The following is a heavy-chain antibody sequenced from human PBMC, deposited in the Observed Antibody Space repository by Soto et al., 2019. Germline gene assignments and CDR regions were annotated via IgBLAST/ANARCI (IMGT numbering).Heavy chain of an antibody. CDR2: IWYDGSNK. CDR3: ARVSDLYCSGGSCYSWYYYGMDV. J-gene: IGHJ6*02. CDR1: GFTFSSYG. Sequence: QVQLVESGGGVVQPGRSLRLSCAASGFTFSSYGMHWVRQAPGKGLEGVAGIWYDGSNKYYADSVKGRFTISRDNSKNTLYLQMNSERAEDTAVYYCARVSDLYCSGGSCYSWYYYGMDVWGQGTTVTVSS. V-gene: IGHV3-33*01. D-gene: IGHD2-15*01.